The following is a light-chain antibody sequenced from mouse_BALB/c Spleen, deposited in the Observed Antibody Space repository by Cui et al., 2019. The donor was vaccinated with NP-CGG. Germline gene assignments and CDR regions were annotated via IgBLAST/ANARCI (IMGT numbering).Light chain of an antibody. CDR3: ALWYSNHWM. J-gene: IGLJ1*01. CDR2: GTN. Sequence: AVLIQESALTTSPGETVTLTCRSSTGAVTTNNYANWVQEKPDHLFTGLIGGTNNRAPGVPARFSGSLIGDKAALTITGAQTEDEAIYFCALWYSNHWMFGGGTKLTVL. CDR1: TGAVTTNNY. V-gene: IGLV1*01.